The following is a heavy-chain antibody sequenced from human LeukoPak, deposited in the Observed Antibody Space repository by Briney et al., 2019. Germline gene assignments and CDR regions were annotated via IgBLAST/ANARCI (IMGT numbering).Heavy chain of an antibody. J-gene: IGHJ3*02. Sequence: TASETLSLTCTVSGYSISSGYYWGWIRQPPGKGLEWIGNIYHTGSTYYNPSLKSRLTISVDTSNNQFSLKLSSVTAADTAVYYCTRMYGGSVPNAFDIWGHGTMVTVSS. V-gene: IGHV4-38-2*02. D-gene: IGHD4-23*01. CDR2: IYHTGST. CDR1: GYSISSGYY. CDR3: TRMYGGSVPNAFDI.